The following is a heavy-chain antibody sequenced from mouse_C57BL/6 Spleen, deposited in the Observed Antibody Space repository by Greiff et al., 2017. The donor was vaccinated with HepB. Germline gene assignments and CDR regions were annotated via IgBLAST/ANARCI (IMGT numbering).Heavy chain of an antibody. D-gene: IGHD2-4*01. J-gene: IGHJ1*03. CDR3: ARRGSYYDYDVGYFDV. CDR1: GYTFTSYW. CDR2: IDPNSGGT. Sequence: VQLQQPGAELVKPGASVKLSCKASGYTFTSYWMHWVKQRPGRGLEWIGRIDPNSGGTKYNEKFKSKATLTVDKPSSTAYMQLSSLTSEDSAVYYCARRGSYYDYDVGYFDVWGTGTTVTVSS. V-gene: IGHV1-72*01.